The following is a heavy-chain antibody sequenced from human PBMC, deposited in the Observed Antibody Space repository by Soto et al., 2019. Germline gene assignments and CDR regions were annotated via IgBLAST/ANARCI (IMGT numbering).Heavy chain of an antibody. Sequence: EVQLVESGGGWVQPGGSLRLSCAASGFTFSSYSMNWVRQAPGKGLEWVSYISSSSSTIYYADSVKGRFTISRDNAKNSLYLQMNSLRAEDTAVYYCARDRVLNDFWSGYPNDYYYYYMDVWGKGTTVTVSS. CDR1: GFTFSSYS. CDR2: ISSSSSTI. D-gene: IGHD3-3*01. J-gene: IGHJ6*03. V-gene: IGHV3-48*01. CDR3: ARDRVLNDFWSGYPNDYYYYYMDV.